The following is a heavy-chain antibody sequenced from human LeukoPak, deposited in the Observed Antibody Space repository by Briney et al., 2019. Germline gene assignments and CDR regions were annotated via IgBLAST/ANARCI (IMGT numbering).Heavy chain of an antibody. CDR2: IIPIFGTA. CDR3: ARGPFVVPARYGMDV. CDR1: GGTFSSYA. J-gene: IGHJ6*04. V-gene: IGHV1-69*01. D-gene: IGHD2-2*01. Sequence: GSSVKVSCKASGGTFSSYAISWVRQAPGQGLEWMGGIIPIFGTANYAQKFQGRVTITADESTSTAYMELSSLRSEDTAVYYCARGPFVVPARYGMDVWGKGTTVTVSS.